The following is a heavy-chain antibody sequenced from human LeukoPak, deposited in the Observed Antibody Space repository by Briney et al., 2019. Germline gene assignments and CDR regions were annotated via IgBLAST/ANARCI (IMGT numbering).Heavy chain of an antibody. V-gene: IGHV3-23*01. D-gene: IGHD2-2*01. CDR1: GFTFNTYG. Sequence: PGGSLRLSCAASGFTFNTYGMHWVRQAPGKGLEWVSAISGSGGSTYYADSVKGRFTISRDNSKNTLYLQMNSLRAEDTAVYYCAKDRGYCSSTSCYGETTWGQGTLVTVSS. J-gene: IGHJ4*02. CDR2: ISGSGGST. CDR3: AKDRGYCSSTSCYGETT.